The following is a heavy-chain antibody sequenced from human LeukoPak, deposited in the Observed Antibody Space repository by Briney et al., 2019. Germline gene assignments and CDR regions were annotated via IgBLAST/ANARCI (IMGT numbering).Heavy chain of an antibody. CDR3: AELGITMIGGV. CDR2: ISGTGGST. CDR1: GFTFSTHA. Sequence: PGGSLRLSCAASGFTFSTHAMTWVRQAPGKGLEWVSLISGTGGSTYYADSVKGRFTISRDNAKNSLYLQMNSLRAEDTAVYYCAELGITMIGGVWGKGTTVTISS. D-gene: IGHD3-10*02. V-gene: IGHV3-23*01. J-gene: IGHJ6*04.